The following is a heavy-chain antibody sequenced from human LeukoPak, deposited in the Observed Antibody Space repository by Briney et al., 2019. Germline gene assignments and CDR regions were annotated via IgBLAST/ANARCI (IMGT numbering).Heavy chain of an antibody. CDR2: VYYSEST. CDR1: GDSIISDDYY. CDR3: ARGAGYRRFDY. J-gene: IGHJ4*02. D-gene: IGHD5-24*01. Sequence: SETLSLTCTVSGDSIISDDYYWSWIRQPPGKGLEYIGCVYYSESTFYNPSLRSRATISADTSKNQFSLRLSSVTAADTAVYYCARGAGYRRFDYWGQGALVIVSS. V-gene: IGHV4-30-4*01.